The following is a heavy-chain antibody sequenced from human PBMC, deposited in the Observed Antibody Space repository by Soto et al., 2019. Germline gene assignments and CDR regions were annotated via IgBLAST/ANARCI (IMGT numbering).Heavy chain of an antibody. J-gene: IGHJ5*02. CDR3: ARHYGSGTYYSWFDP. Sequence: SETLSLTCTVSGGSISSYYWSWIRQPPGKGLEWIGYIYYSGSTNYNPSLKSRVTISVDTSKNQFPLKMTSVTAADTAVYYCARHYGSGTYYSWFDPWGQGTLVTVSS. D-gene: IGHD3-10*01. CDR2: IYYSGST. V-gene: IGHV4-59*01. CDR1: GGSISSYY.